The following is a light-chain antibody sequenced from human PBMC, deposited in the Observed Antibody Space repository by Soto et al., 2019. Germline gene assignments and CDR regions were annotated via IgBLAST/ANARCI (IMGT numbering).Light chain of an antibody. CDR2: PAS. V-gene: IGKV1-12*01. Sequence: DIQMTQSPSIVSASVGDRVTITCRASQDISNYLAWYQQKPGTAPKLLVYPASSLEYGVPSRFSGSGSGTDFTLTISSLQPEDFVTYYCQQAHSFPLTFGGGTKVDIK. J-gene: IGKJ4*02. CDR3: QQAHSFPLT. CDR1: QDISNY.